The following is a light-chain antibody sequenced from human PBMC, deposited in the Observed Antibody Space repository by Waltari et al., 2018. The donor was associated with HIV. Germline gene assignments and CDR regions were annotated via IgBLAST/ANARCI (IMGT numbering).Light chain of an antibody. J-gene: IGLJ2*01. CDR2: EVT. CDR3: SSYAGNNTLI. Sequence: QSALTQPPSASGSPGHSVTISCAGTSSDVGAYNYVSWYQQHPGKAPKLIIYEVTTRPSGGPDRCSGSKSGSAASLTVSGLQTEDDAVYYCSSYAGNNTLIFGGGT. V-gene: IGLV2-8*01. CDR1: SSDVGAYNY.